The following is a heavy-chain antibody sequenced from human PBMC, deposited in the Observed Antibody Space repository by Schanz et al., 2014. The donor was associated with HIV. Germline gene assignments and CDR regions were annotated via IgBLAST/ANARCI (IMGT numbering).Heavy chain of an antibody. CDR2: IWYDGSNK. Sequence: QVQLVESGGGVVRPGKSLRLSCAVSGFTFSSYGMHWVRQAPGKGLEWVAVIWYDGSNKYYADSVKGRFTISRDNSKSTLSLQMNSLRAEDTAIYYCAKGYYSSYYYYGMDVWGQGTTVTVSS. D-gene: IGHD3-10*01. J-gene: IGHJ6*02. CDR1: GFTFSSYG. V-gene: IGHV3-33*06. CDR3: AKGYYSSYYYYGMDV.